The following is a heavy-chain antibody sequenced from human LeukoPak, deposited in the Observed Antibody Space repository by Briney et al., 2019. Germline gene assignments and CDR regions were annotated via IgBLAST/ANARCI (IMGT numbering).Heavy chain of an antibody. CDR3: ARQTTDDAFDI. CDR2: IYYSGST. J-gene: IGHJ3*02. Sequence: EPSETLSLTCTVSGGSISSSSYYWGWIRQPPGKGLEWIGSIYYSGSTYYNPSLKSRVTISVDTSKNQFSLKLSSVTAADTAVYYCARQTTDDAFDIWGQGTMVTVSS. V-gene: IGHV4-39*01. D-gene: IGHD4-17*01. CDR1: GGSISSSSYY.